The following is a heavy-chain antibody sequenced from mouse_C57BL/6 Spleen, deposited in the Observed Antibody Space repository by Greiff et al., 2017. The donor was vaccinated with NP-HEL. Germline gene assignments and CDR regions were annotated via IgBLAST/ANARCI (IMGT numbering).Heavy chain of an antibody. D-gene: IGHD2-5*01. CDR1: GYTFTSYW. CDR2: IYPGSGST. J-gene: IGHJ1*03. Sequence: QVQLQQPGAELVKPGASVKMSCKASGYTFTSYWITWVKQRPGQGLEWIGDIYPGSGSTNYNEKFKSKATLTVDTSSSTAYMQLSSLTSEDSAVYYCARYDYSNYVEWYFDVWGTGTTVTVSS. V-gene: IGHV1-55*01. CDR3: ARYDYSNYVEWYFDV.